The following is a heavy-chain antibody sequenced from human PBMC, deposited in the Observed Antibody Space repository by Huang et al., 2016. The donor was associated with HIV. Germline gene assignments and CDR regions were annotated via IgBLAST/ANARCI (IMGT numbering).Heavy chain of an antibody. V-gene: IGHV3-23*01. CDR3: AKSMRGRYPSQDL. CDR1: GFTFNSYT. D-gene: IGHD3-9*01. J-gene: IGHJ5*02. CDR2: VSGSGGST. Sequence: EVQLLESGGGLLQPGWSLRLSCAASGFTFNSYTMIWVRQAPGKGREWVSGVSGSGGSTYDTDAVKGRFTISRDNAKNTLYLQVTSLRAEDTARYYCAKSMRGRYPSQDLWGQGTAVTVSS.